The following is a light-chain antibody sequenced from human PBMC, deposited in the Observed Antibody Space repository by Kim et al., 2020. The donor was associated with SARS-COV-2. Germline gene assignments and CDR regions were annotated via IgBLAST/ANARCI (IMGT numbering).Light chain of an antibody. Sequence: SVSPGQTASITCSGYKLGDKFACWYQQKPGPSPVLVIYQDSKRPSGIPGRFSCSNSGNTATLTISGTQAMDEADYYCQAWDSSTAVFGGGTQLTVL. CDR3: QAWDSSTAV. J-gene: IGLJ3*02. V-gene: IGLV3-1*01. CDR2: QDS. CDR1: KLGDKF.